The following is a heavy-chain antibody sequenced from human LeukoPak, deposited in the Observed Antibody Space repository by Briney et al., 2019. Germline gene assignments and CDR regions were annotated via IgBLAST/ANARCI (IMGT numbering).Heavy chain of an antibody. CDR3: SAGGSLDY. V-gene: IGHV3-7*01. J-gene: IGHJ4*02. CDR2: INPDGSQK. D-gene: IGHD3-16*01. Sequence: GGSLRLSCAGSGFTFSTSWMNWVRQAPGKGLEWVASINPDGSQKFYVSSMKGRFTISRDNAKSSLYLQMNSLTVEDTAVYFCSAGGSLDYWGQGTLVTVSS. CDR1: GFTFSTSW.